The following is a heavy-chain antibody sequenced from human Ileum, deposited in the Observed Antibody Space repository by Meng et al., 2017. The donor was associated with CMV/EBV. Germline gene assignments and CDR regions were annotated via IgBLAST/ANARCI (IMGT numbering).Heavy chain of an antibody. CDR2: VNWKGGST. V-gene: IGHV3-20*03. D-gene: IGHD1-26*01. J-gene: IGHJ4*02. CDR3: ARDNGGGSSSRHFDF. Sequence: SGFTFDDYGMRWVRQVPGKGLGWVSGVNWKGGSTGYADSVKGRFTISRDSAKKSLYLQMNSLRAEDTALYYCARDNGGGSSSRHFDFWGQGTLVTVSS. CDR1: GFTFDDYG.